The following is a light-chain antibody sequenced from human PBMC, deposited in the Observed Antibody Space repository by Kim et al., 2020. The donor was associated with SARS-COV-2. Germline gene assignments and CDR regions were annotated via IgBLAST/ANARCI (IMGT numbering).Light chain of an antibody. Sequence: QSALTQPRSVSGSPGQSVTISCTGTSSDFADDNFVSWYQRHPDTGPKLIIYDVDRRPSGVPDRFSGSKSGISASLTISGLQAEDEADYYCCSYEGTWVFGGGTQLTVL. V-gene: IGLV2-11*01. CDR1: SSDFADDNF. CDR2: DVD. CDR3: CSYEGTWV. J-gene: IGLJ3*02.